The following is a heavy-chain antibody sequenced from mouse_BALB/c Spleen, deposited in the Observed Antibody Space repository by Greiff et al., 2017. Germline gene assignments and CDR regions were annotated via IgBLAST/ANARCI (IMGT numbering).Heavy chain of an antibody. CDR2: ISSGGST. V-gene: IGHV5-6-5*01. CDR3: AREGIHYYGYAMDY. Sequence: EVKLVESGGGLVKPGGSLKLSCAASGFTFSSYAMSWVRQTPEKRLEWVASISSGGSTYYPDSVKGRFTISRDNARNILYLQMSSLRSEDTAMYYCAREGIHYYGYAMDYWGQGTSVTVSS. D-gene: IGHD1-2*01. J-gene: IGHJ4*01. CDR1: GFTFSSYA.